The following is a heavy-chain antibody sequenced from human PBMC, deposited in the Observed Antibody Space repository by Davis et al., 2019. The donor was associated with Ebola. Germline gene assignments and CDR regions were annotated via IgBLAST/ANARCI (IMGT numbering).Heavy chain of an antibody. J-gene: IGHJ6*02. V-gene: IGHV1-18*01. CDR3: ARSFTTRKYYYGMDA. CDR1: GYTFTSYG. D-gene: IGHD3-3*01. CDR2: ISAYNGNT. Sequence: ASVKVSCKASGYTFTSYGISWVRQAPGQGLEWMGWISAYNGNTNYAQKLQGRVTMTTDTSTSTAYMELRSLRSDDTAVYYCARSFTTRKYYYGMDAWGQGTTVTVSS.